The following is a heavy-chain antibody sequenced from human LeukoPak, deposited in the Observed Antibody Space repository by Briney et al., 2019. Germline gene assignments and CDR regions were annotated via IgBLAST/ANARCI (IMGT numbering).Heavy chain of an antibody. V-gene: IGHV3-23*01. CDR2: ISGTGANT. CDR1: GFTFSTYA. CDR3: AKDRWLEIKVAFDI. D-gene: IGHD5-24*01. J-gene: IGHJ3*02. Sequence: GGSLRLPCAASGFTFSTYAMSWVRQAPGKGLEWVSTISGTGANTYFADSVKGRFTISRDNSKNTPYLQMNSLRAEDTAVYYCAKDRWLEIKVAFDIWGQGTLVTVSS.